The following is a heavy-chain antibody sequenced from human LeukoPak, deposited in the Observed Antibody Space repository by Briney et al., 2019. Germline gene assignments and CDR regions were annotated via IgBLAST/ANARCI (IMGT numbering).Heavy chain of an antibody. CDR3: ARGGPAYALDY. CDR1: GYSFINYW. Sequence: GESLQISCKGSGYSFINYWIGWVHQMPGKGLEWMGIIYPGDTVTIYSPSFQGQVTISDDKSIGTAYLQWSSLKASDTAIYYCARGGPAYALDYWGQGTLVTVSS. J-gene: IGHJ4*02. CDR2: IYPGDTVT. V-gene: IGHV5-51*07. D-gene: IGHD2-2*01.